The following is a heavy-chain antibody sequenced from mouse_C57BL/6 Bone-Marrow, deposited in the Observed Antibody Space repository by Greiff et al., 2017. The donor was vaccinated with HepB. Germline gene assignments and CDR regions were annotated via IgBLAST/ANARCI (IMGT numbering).Heavy chain of an antibody. D-gene: IGHD4-1*01. Sequence: EVMLVESGGGLVKPGGSLKLSCAASGFTFSDYGMHWVRQAPEKGLEWVAYISSGSSTIYYADTVKGRFTISRDNAKNTLFLQMTSLRSEDTAMYYCAKLTGTPGDYWGQGTTLTVSS. V-gene: IGHV5-17*01. CDR1: GFTFSDYG. CDR2: ISSGSSTI. CDR3: AKLTGTPGDY. J-gene: IGHJ2*01.